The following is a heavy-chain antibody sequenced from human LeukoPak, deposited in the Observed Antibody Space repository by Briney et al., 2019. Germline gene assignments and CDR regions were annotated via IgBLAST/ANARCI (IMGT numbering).Heavy chain of an antibody. CDR2: IYNSGST. CDR1: GGSISSHY. D-gene: IGHD3-16*01. Sequence: SETLSLTCTVSGGSISSHYWSWIRQPPGKGLEWIGYIYNSGSTNYNPSLKSRVTISLDTSKNQFSLKLTSVTAADTAVYFCARDDYGVFDAFDVWRQGTVVTVSS. V-gene: IGHV4-59*08. J-gene: IGHJ3*01. CDR3: ARDDYGVFDAFDV.